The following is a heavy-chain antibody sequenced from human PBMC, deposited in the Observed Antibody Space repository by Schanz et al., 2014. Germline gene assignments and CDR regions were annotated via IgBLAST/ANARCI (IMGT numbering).Heavy chain of an antibody. D-gene: IGHD1-1*01. J-gene: IGHJ3*02. CDR1: GYTFSSYG. Sequence: KVSCKASGYTFSSYGISWVRQAPGQGLEWMGWISGYKGNTNYAQKFQGRVTMTTDTSTNIADMELRSLRSDDTAIYYCERDWSPGLERRADSLDTGGEVTSVTDSA. CDR2: ISGYKGNT. V-gene: IGHV1-18*01. CDR3: ERDWSPGLERRADSLDT.